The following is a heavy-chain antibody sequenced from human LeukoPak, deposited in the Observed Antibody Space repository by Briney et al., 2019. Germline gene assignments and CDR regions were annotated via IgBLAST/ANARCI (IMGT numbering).Heavy chain of an antibody. CDR2: IHSSGGTI. J-gene: IGHJ4*02. CDR1: GFTFSSYD. CDR3: ARKLTGTTYFDC. D-gene: IGHD1-1*01. V-gene: IGHV3-48*03. Sequence: GGSLRLSCAASGFTFSSYDMDWVRQAPGKGLEWVSYIHSSGGTIYYADSVKGRFTISRDSANNSVYLRMNSLRAEDTALYYCARKLTGTTYFDCWGQGTLVTVSS.